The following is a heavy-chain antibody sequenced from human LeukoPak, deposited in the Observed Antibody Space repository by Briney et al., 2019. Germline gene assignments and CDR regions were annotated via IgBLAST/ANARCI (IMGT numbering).Heavy chain of an antibody. J-gene: IGHJ4*02. Sequence: SGGSLRLSCAASGFTFSSYAMSWVRQAPGKGLEWVSAISGSGGSTYYADSVKGRFTISRDNSKNTLYLQMNSLRAEDTAVYYCAQEGTPYYSLITNGQYFDYWGQGTLVTVSS. V-gene: IGHV3-23*01. D-gene: IGHD3-10*01. CDR3: AQEGTPYYSLITNGQYFDY. CDR2: ISGSGGST. CDR1: GFTFSSYA.